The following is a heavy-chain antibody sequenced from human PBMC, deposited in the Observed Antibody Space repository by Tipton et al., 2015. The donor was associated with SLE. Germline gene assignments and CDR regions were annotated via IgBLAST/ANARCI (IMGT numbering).Heavy chain of an antibody. Sequence: TLSLTCTVSGGSISGHYWSWIRQPPGKGLEWIGSIYHSGSTYYNPSLKSRVTISVDTSQNQFSLKLNSVTAADTAVYYCTRDPYYYDSSGSPYSYWGQGTLVTVSS. J-gene: IGHJ4*02. CDR1: GGSISGHY. CDR3: TRDPYYYDSSGSPYSY. V-gene: IGHV4-38-2*02. D-gene: IGHD3-22*01. CDR2: IYHSGST.